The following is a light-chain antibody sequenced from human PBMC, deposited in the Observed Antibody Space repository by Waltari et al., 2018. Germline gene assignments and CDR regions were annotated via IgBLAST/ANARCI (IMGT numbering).Light chain of an antibody. CDR2: KVS. CDR1: QSLVYGDGNTY. J-gene: IGKJ4*01. CDR3: LQGTHWPLT. Sequence: DVVVTPSTHNLPVPRGQAASIYCSSRQSLVYGDGNTYLSWFQQRQGQSPRRLLDKVSYRDSGVPDRFSGSGSGTDFTLKISRVEAEDVGVYYCLQGTHWPLTFGGGTKVEIK. V-gene: IGKV2-30*01.